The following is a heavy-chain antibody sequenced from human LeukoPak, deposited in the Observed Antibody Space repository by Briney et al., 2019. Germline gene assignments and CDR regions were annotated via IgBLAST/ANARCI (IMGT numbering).Heavy chain of an antibody. V-gene: IGHV3-7*01. Sequence: GGSLRLSCAASGFTFSSYLMSWVRQAPGKGLEWVANIKQDGSEKYYVDSVKGRFTISRDNAKNSLYLQMNSLRAEDTAVYYCASLWGYCSSTSCYTLPSIDYWGQGTLVTVSS. D-gene: IGHD2-2*02. CDR2: IKQDGSEK. CDR1: GFTFSSYL. CDR3: ASLWGYCSSTSCYTLPSIDY. J-gene: IGHJ4*02.